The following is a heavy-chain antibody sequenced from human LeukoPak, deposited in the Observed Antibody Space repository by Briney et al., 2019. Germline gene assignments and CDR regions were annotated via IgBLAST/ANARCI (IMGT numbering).Heavy chain of an antibody. CDR1: GFTFSSYA. V-gene: IGHV3-30*04. CDR3: ARDRHAVGASYYFDY. Sequence: GGSLRLSCAASGFTFSSYAMSWVRRAPGKGLEWVAVISYDGSNKYYADSVKGRFTISRDNSKNTLYLQMNSLRAEDTAVYYCARDRHAVGASYYFDYWGQGTLVTVSS. J-gene: IGHJ4*02. CDR2: ISYDGSNK. D-gene: IGHD1-26*01.